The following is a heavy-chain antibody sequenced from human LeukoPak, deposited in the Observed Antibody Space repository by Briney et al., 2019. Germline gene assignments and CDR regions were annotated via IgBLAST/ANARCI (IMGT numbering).Heavy chain of an antibody. CDR2: INPNSGGT. CDR3: ARGVYSGSYFRYEF. J-gene: IGHJ4*02. D-gene: IGHD1-26*01. CDR1: GYTFTGYY. Sequence: ASVKVSCKASGYTFTGYYMHWVRQAPGQGLEWMGWINPNSGGTNYAQTLQARVRMTADTSTSTAYMELRSLRSDDTAIYYCARGVYSGSYFRYEFWGQGTVVTVSS. V-gene: IGHV1-2*02.